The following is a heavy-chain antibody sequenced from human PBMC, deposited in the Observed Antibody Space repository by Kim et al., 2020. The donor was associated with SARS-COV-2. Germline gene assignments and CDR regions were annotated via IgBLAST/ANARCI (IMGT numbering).Heavy chain of an antibody. CDR1: GGSFSGYY. CDR3: ARGREEGSSWSALDY. J-gene: IGHJ4*02. V-gene: IGHV4-34*01. D-gene: IGHD6-13*01. Sequence: SETLSLTCAVYGGSFSGYYWSWIRQPPGKGLEWIGEINHSGSTNYNPSLKSRVTISVDTSKNQFSLKLSSVTAADTAVYYCARGREEGSSWSALDYWGQGTLVTVSS. CDR2: INHSGST.